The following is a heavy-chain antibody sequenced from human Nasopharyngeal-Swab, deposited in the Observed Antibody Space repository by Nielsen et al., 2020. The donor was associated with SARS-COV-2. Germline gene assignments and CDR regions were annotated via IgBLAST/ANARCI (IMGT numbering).Heavy chain of an antibody. CDR2: ISSSSYI. D-gene: IGHD3-22*01. Sequence: WIRQPPGKGLAWVSSISSSSYIYYADSVKGRFTISRDNAKNSLYLQMNSLRAEDTAVYYCARDRKYYYDSSGYITDAFDIWGQGTMVTVSS. CDR3: ARDRKYYYDSSGYITDAFDI. V-gene: IGHV3-69-1*01. J-gene: IGHJ3*02.